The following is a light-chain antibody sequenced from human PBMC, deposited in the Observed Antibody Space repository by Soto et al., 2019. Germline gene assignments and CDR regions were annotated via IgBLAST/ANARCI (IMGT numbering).Light chain of an antibody. J-gene: IGKJ5*01. Sequence: DIQLTQAASSLSKSAGDRVTITCRASQGISNYLAWYQQKPGKVPKLLIYAASTLQSGVPSRFSGSGSGTDFTLTISSLQPEDVATYYCQKYNSAPLTFGGGTRLEIK. CDR3: QKYNSAPLT. V-gene: IGKV1-27*01. CDR2: AAS. CDR1: QGISNY.